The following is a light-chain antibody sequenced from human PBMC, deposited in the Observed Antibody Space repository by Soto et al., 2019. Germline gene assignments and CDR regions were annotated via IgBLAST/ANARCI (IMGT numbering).Light chain of an antibody. CDR2: SNN. J-gene: IGLJ2*01. CDR3: AAWDDSLNAVL. CDR1: SSNIGSNT. Sequence: QSVLTQPPSASGTPGQRVTISCSGSSSNIGSNTVNWYQQLPGTAPKLLIYSNNQRPSGVPDRFSGSKSGTSASLAISGLQSEYEAEYYCAAWDDSLNAVLFGGGTKLTVL. V-gene: IGLV1-44*01.